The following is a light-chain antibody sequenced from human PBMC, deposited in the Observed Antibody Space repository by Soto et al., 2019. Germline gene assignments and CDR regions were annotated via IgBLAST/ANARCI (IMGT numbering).Light chain of an antibody. Sequence: QSVLTQPPSVSAAPGQTVTISCSGTSSNIGGNYVSWYQQLPGAAPKLLIYDTNKRPSGIPERFFASKSGASATLAITGLQTGDDADYYCGAWDDSLRLYLFGTGTKLTVL. J-gene: IGLJ1*01. V-gene: IGLV1-51*01. CDR2: DTN. CDR1: SSNIGGNY. CDR3: GAWDDSLRLYL.